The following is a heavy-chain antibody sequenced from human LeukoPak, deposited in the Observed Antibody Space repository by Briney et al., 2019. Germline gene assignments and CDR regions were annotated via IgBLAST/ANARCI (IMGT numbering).Heavy chain of an antibody. CDR1: GFTFSSYA. Sequence: GGSLRLSCAASGFTFSSYAMNWVRQAPGKGLEWVSGISGNGGNTYYADSVKGRFTISRGNAKNTLYLQMNSLRAEDTAVYYCARASGPSYGYQYWGQGTLVTVSS. D-gene: IGHD5-18*01. CDR3: ARASGPSYGYQY. V-gene: IGHV3-23*01. CDR2: ISGNGGNT. J-gene: IGHJ4*02.